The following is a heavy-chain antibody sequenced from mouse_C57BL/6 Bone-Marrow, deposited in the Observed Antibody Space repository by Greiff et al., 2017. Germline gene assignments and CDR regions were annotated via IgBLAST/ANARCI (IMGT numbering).Heavy chain of an antibody. Sequence: DVQLQESGTVLARPGASVKMSCKTSGYTFTSYWMHWVKQRPGQGLEWIGAIYPGNSDTSYNQKFKGKAKLTAVTSASTAYMELSSLTNEDSAVYYCTRCDYDVAWVAYWGQGTLVTVSA. J-gene: IGHJ3*01. CDR1: GYTFTSYW. D-gene: IGHD2-4*01. CDR2: IYPGNSDT. CDR3: TRCDYDVAWVAY. V-gene: IGHV1-5*01.